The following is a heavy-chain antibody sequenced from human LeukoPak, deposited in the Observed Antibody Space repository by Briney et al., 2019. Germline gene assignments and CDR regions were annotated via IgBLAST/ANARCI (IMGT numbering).Heavy chain of an antibody. Sequence: PGGSLRLSCAASGFTFRSYGMDWVRQAPGKGLEWVAFIRYDGNNKDYGDSVKGRFTIPRDNSKNTLYLQMNSLRVEDTAVYYCAKGYGDLVAFDIWGQGTMVTVSS. CDR1: GFTFRSYG. V-gene: IGHV3-30*02. CDR3: AKGYGDLVAFDI. J-gene: IGHJ3*02. D-gene: IGHD4-17*01. CDR2: IRYDGNNK.